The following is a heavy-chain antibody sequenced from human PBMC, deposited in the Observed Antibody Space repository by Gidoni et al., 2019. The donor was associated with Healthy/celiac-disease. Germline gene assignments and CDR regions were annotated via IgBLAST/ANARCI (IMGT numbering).Heavy chain of an antibody. J-gene: IGHJ4*02. CDR2: IRYDGSNK. Sequence: QVQLVESGGGVVQPGGSLRLSCAASGFTFSSYGMHWVRQAPGKGLEWVAFIRYDGSNKYYADSVKGRFTISRDNSKNTLYLQMNSLRAEDTAVYYCAKDQGWHDWAFDYWGQGTLVTVSS. D-gene: IGHD3-16*01. CDR3: AKDQGWHDWAFDY. V-gene: IGHV3-30*02. CDR1: GFTFSSYG.